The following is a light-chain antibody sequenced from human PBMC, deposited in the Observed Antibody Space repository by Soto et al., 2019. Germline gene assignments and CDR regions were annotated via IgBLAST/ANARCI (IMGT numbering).Light chain of an antibody. Sequence: QSVLTQPASVSGSPGQSITISCTGTSNDVGGYNYVSWYQQHPGKAPKLMIYDVSNRPSGVSNRFSGSKSANTASLTISGLQTEDESDYYCSSYTGSSTYVFGTWTKVTVL. CDR3: SSYTGSSTYV. J-gene: IGLJ1*01. CDR1: SNDVGGYNY. V-gene: IGLV2-14*03. CDR2: DVS.